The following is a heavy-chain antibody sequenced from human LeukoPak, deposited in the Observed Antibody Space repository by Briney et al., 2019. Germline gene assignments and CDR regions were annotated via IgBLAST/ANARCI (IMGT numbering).Heavy chain of an antibody. Sequence: ASVKVSCKASGYTFTGYYMHWVRQAPGQGLEWMGWINPSSGGTNYAQKFQGRVTMTRDTSISTAYMELSRLRSDDTAVYYCARYYYGSGSYTHWGQGTLVTVSS. J-gene: IGHJ4*02. CDR2: INPSSGGT. D-gene: IGHD3-10*01. V-gene: IGHV1-2*02. CDR3: ARYYYGSGSYTH. CDR1: GYTFTGYY.